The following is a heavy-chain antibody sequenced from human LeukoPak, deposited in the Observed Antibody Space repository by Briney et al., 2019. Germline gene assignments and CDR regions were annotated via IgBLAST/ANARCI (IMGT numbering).Heavy chain of an antibody. Sequence: PSETLSLTCTVSGGSISSGDYYWSWIRQPPGKGLEWIGYIYYSGSTYYNPSLKSRVTISVDTSKNQFSLKLSSVTAADTAVYYCARDGQRGIVGYWGQGTLVTVSS. D-gene: IGHD6-25*01. V-gene: IGHV4-30-4*08. J-gene: IGHJ4*02. CDR1: GGSISSGDYY. CDR3: ARDGQRGIVGY. CDR2: IYYSGST.